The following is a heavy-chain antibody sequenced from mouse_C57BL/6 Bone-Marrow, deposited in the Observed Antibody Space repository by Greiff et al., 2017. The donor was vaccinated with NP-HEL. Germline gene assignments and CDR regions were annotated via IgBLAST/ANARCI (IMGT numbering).Heavy chain of an antibody. CDR1: GFNIKDDY. Sequence: VQLQQSGAELVRPGASVKLSCTASGFNIKDDYMHWVKQRPEQGLEWIGWIDPENGDTEYASKFQGKATITADTSSNTAYLQLSSLTSEDTAVYCCTTRFPFDYWGQGTTLTVSS. V-gene: IGHV14-4*01. CDR3: TTRFPFDY. J-gene: IGHJ2*01. CDR2: IDPENGDT.